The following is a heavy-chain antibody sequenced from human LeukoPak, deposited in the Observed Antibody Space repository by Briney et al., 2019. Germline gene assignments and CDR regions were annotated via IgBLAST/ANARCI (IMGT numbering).Heavy chain of an antibody. Sequence: GGSLRLSCAASGFTFSTYWMFWVRQAPGKGLVWVSRINPDGVTIYADSVKGRFTISRDNARKTLDLQMNSLRVEDTAVYYCARDGTVTAGPFDPWGGGTLVTVSS. D-gene: IGHD4-17*01. CDR2: INPDGVT. CDR3: ARDGTVTAGPFDP. V-gene: IGHV3-74*01. J-gene: IGHJ5*02. CDR1: GFTFSTYW.